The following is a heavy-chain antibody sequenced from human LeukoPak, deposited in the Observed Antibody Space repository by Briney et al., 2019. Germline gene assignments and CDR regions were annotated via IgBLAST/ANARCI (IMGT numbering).Heavy chain of an antibody. CDR1: GDSISSNSYY. Sequence: PSETLSLTCTVSGDSISSNSYYWGWIRQPPGKGLEWIGTIYYSGSAFYNPSLKSRVTISVDPSRSQFSLKVHSVTAADTAMYYCARHRGGYYGLFDSWGQGTLLTVSS. J-gene: IGHJ4*02. CDR3: ARHRGGYYGLFDS. V-gene: IGHV4-39*01. CDR2: IYYSGSA. D-gene: IGHD3-22*01.